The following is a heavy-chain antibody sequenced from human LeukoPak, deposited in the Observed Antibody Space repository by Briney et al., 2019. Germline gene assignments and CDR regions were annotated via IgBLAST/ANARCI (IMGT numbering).Heavy chain of an antibody. V-gene: IGHV1-2*02. D-gene: IGHD3-10*02. CDR3: ARAMFLITTTNYFEY. Sequence: ASVKVSCKASEYTFTGYYIHWVRQAPGQGLEWMGWINPNSGGTNYAQKFQGRVTMTRDTSISTASMELNRLKSDDTAVYYCARAMFLITTTNYFEYWGQGTLVTVSS. CDR1: EYTFTGYY. CDR2: INPNSGGT. J-gene: IGHJ4*02.